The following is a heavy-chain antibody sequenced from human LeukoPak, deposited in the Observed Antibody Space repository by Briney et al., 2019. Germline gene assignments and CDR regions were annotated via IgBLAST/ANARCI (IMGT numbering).Heavy chain of an antibody. CDR1: TYSISSGYY. D-gene: IGHD3-16*02. J-gene: IGHJ3*02. CDR3: AGPPDRWRVDAFDI. Sequence: SETLSLTCTVSTYSISSGYYWGWIRQPPGKGLEWIGSIYHSGSTYYNPSLKSRVTISVDTSKNQFSLKLSSVTAADTAVYYCAGPPDRWRVDAFDIWGQGTMVTVSS. V-gene: IGHV4-38-2*02. CDR2: IYHSGST.